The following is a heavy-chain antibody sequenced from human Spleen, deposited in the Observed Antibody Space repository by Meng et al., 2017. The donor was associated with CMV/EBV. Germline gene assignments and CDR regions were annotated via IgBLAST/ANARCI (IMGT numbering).Heavy chain of an antibody. CDR2: IRGLAYGGTT. CDR1: GFTFGDFA. Sequence: GESLKISCTASGFTFGDFAMGWVRQAPGKGLEWVGFIRGLAYGGTTEYAASVKGRFTISRDDSKNTLYLQMTSLKNEDTAVYYCLVGATPGRNWGQGTLVTVSS. V-gene: IGHV3-49*04. J-gene: IGHJ4*02. D-gene: IGHD1-26*01. CDR3: LVGATPGRN.